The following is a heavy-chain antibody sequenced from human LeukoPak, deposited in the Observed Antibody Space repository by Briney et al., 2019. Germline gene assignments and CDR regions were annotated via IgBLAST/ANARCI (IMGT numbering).Heavy chain of an antibody. J-gene: IGHJ5*02. Sequence: SETLSLTCTVSGGSISSYYWSWIRQPPGKGLEWIGYIYYSGSTNYNPSLKSRVTISVDTSKNQFSLKLSSVTAADTAVYYCAKDLRRYNWNDGDWFDPWGQGTLVTVSS. D-gene: IGHD1-1*01. CDR1: GGSISSYY. V-gene: IGHV4-59*01. CDR2: IYYSGST. CDR3: AKDLRRYNWNDGDWFDP.